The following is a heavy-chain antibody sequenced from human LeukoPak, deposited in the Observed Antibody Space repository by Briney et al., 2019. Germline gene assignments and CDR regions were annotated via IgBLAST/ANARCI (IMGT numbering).Heavy chain of an antibody. Sequence: SVKVSCKASVGTFSIYAISWVRQAPGQGLEWMGRIIPIFGTANYAQKFQGRVTITTDKSTSTAYMELSSLRSEDTAVYYCARELWGLMVYATQYYFDHWGQGTLVTVSS. J-gene: IGHJ4*02. D-gene: IGHD2-8*01. V-gene: IGHV1-69*05. CDR2: IIPIFGTA. CDR1: VGTFSIYA. CDR3: ARELWGLMVYATQYYFDH.